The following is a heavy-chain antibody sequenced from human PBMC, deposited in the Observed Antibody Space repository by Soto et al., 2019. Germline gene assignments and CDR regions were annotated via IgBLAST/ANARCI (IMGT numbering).Heavy chain of an antibody. V-gene: IGHV3-33*08. Sequence: GSLRLSCAASVFTFSSYGMHWVRQAPGKGLEWVAVIWYDGSNKYYADSVKGRFTISRDNSKSTLYLQMNSLRAEDTAVYYCARDRYYDSSGYSYYFDYWGQGTLVTVSS. CDR1: VFTFSSYG. D-gene: IGHD3-22*01. CDR3: ARDRYYDSSGYSYYFDY. J-gene: IGHJ4*02. CDR2: IWYDGSNK.